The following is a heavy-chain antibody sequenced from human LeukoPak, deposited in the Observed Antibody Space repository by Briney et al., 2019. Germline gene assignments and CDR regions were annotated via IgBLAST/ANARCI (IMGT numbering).Heavy chain of an antibody. V-gene: IGHV4-61*02. Sequence: SQTLSLTCTVSGGSISSGSYYWSRIRQPAGKGLEWVGRIYTSGSTNYNPSLKSRVTISVDTSKNQFSLKLSSVTAADTAVYYCARGVVATINYFDYWGQGTLVTVSS. J-gene: IGHJ4*02. D-gene: IGHD5-12*01. CDR1: GGSISSGSYY. CDR2: IYTSGST. CDR3: ARGVVATINYFDY.